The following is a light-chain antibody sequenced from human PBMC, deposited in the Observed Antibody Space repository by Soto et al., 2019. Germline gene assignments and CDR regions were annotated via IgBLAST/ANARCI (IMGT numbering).Light chain of an antibody. CDR3: PPSDTRLGASV. CDR1: RSNIGAGYA. Sequence: QSVLTQPPSVSGAPGQRVTISCTGSRSNIGAGYAVHWYQQLPGTAPKLLIYDNTNRPSGVPDRFSASESGTSASLAITGLQSEDEGDYYCPPSDTRLGASVFGGGTKLTVL. CDR2: DNT. J-gene: IGLJ2*01. V-gene: IGLV1-40*01.